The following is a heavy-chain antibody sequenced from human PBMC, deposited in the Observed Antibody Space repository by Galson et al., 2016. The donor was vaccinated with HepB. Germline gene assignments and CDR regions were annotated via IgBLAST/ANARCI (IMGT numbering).Heavy chain of an antibody. J-gene: IGHJ4*02. CDR2: FNSEDGER. Sequence: SVKVSCKVSGYTLSKLSMHWVRQAPGEGLEWMGGFNSEDGERIYAQKFQGRVTMTEDTSTDTAYMELSSLRSEDTAVYYCATDFSDLVTVNPLPMDWGQGTLVTVSS. D-gene: IGHD3-10*01. CDR1: GYTLSKLS. CDR3: ATDFSDLVTVNPLPMD. V-gene: IGHV1-24*01.